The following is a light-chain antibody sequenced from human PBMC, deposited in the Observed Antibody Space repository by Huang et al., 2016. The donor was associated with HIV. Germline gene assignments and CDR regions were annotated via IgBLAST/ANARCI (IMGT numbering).Light chain of an antibody. CDR2: WAS. CDR1: QSVLYSSNNNNY. Sequence: DIVMTQSPDSLAVSLGERATINCKSSQSVLYSSNNNNYLAWYQQKPGQPPKWLIYWASTRESGVPDRFSGSGSGPDFPLTISSLQAEDVAVYYCQQYYSTPLTFGQGTKVEIK. J-gene: IGKJ1*01. V-gene: IGKV4-1*01. CDR3: QQYYSTPLT.